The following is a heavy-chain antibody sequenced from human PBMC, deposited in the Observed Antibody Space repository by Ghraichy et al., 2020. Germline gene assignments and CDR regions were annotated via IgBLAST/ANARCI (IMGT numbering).Heavy chain of an antibody. V-gene: IGHV3-23*01. D-gene: IGHD1-26*01. Sequence: ETLSLTCAASGFTFSSFAMSWVRQAPGKGLEWVSAISGSGGSTYYADSVKGRFTISRDSSKNTLYLQMNSLRAEDTAVYYCAKVAGATRRDYFQHWGQGTLVTVSS. CDR2: ISGSGGST. CDR3: AKVAGATRRDYFQH. J-gene: IGHJ1*01. CDR1: GFTFSSFA.